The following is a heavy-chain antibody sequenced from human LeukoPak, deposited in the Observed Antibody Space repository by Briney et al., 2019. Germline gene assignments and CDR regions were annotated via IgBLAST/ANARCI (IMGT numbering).Heavy chain of an antibody. CDR1: GGSFSGYY. D-gene: IGHD6-13*01. J-gene: IGHJ6*02. CDR2: INHSGST. CDR3: ARGNANRIAAAGPVVNYYYGMDV. Sequence: PSETLSLTCAVYGGSFSGYYWSWIRQPPGKGLEWIGEINHSGSTNYNPSLKSRVTISVDTSKNQFSLKLSSVTAADTAVYYCARGNANRIAAAGPVVNYYYGMDVWGQGTTVTVSS. V-gene: IGHV4-34*01.